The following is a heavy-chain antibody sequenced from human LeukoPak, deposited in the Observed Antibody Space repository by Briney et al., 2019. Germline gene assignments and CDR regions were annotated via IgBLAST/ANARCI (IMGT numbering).Heavy chain of an antibody. CDR3: AKTQLGYCSGGSCYSRHYRLDY. CDR2: ISASGGST. D-gene: IGHD2-15*01. V-gene: IGHV3-23*01. CDR1: GFTFSSYA. J-gene: IGHJ4*02. Sequence: GGSLRLSCATSGFTFSSYAISWVRQAPGKGLEWVSAISASGGSTYYADSVKGRFTISRDNSKNTLYLQMNSLRAEDTAVYYCAKTQLGYCSGGSCYSRHYRLDYWGQGTLVTVSS.